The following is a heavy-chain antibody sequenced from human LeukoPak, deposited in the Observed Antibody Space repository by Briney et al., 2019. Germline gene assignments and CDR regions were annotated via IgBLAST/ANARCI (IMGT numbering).Heavy chain of an antibody. CDR2: ISSSGSAI. J-gene: IGHJ4*02. V-gene: IGHV3-48*03. CDR3: AREKLSFFDSSGYFDY. D-gene: IGHD3-22*01. Sequence: PGGSLRLSCAASGFTFSSYEMNWVRHAPGKGLEWVSFISSSGSAIHYADSVRGRFTISRDNAKNSLYLQMSRLGAEDTAVYYCAREKLSFFDSSGYFDYWGQGTLVTVSS. CDR1: GFTFSSYE.